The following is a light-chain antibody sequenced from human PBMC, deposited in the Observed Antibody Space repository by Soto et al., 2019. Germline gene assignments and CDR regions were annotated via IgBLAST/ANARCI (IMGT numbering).Light chain of an antibody. CDR1: SSNIGNNQNH. CDR3: GTWDDSLYAWV. Sequence: QSVVTQPPSVSAAPGQRVTISCSGSSSNIGNNQNHVSWYQQLPGTAPKLLIYDNDKRPSGIPDRFSGSESGTSATLGITGLQTGDEANDYCGTWDDSLYAWVFGGGTKLTVL. J-gene: IGLJ3*02. CDR2: DND. V-gene: IGLV1-51*01.